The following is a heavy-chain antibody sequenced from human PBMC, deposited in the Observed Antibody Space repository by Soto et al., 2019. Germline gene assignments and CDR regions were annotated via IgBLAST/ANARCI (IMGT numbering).Heavy chain of an antibody. CDR2: IIPIFGTA. J-gene: IGHJ6*02. CDR1: GGTFSSYA. Sequence: QVQLVQSGAEVKKPGSSVKVSCKASGGTFSSYAISWVRQAPGQGLEWMGGIIPIFGTANYAQKFQGRVTITADESTSTAYMELSSLRSEDTAVYYCARWFGELSDQYYYYYYGMDVWGQGTTVTVSS. D-gene: IGHD3-10*01. CDR3: ARWFGELSDQYYYYYYGMDV. V-gene: IGHV1-69*12.